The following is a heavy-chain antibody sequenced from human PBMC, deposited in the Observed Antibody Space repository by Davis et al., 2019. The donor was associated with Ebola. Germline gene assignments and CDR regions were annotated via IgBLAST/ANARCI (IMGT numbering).Heavy chain of an antibody. CDR1: GGSISSYY. J-gene: IGHJ5*02. Sequence: GSLRLSCTVSGGSISSYYWSWIRQPPGKGLEWIGYIYYSGSTNYNPSLNSRVTISVDTSKNQFSLKLSSVTAADTAVYYCARKPARWENWFDPWGQGTLVTVSS. CDR2: IYYSGST. V-gene: IGHV4-59*12. D-gene: IGHD2-2*01. CDR3: ARKPARWENWFDP.